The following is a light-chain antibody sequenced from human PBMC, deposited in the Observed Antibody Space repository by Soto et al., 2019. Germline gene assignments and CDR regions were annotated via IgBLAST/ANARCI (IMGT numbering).Light chain of an antibody. CDR2: DAS. Sequence: TQSPSSLSASTGDRVAITCRASQGISSYLAWYQQKPGQAPRLLIYDASNRATGIPARFSGGGSGTDFTLTISNLEPEDFAVYYCQQRSDWPWTFGQGTKVDIK. V-gene: IGKV3-11*01. CDR1: QGISSY. CDR3: QQRSDWPWT. J-gene: IGKJ1*01.